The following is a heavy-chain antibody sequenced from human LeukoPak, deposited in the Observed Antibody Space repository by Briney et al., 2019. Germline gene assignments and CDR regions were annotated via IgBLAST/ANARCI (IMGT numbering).Heavy chain of an antibody. CDR1: GFTFSNYA. J-gene: IGHJ4*02. D-gene: IGHD2-15*01. CDR3: ARVAIDGNCYQSDY. Sequence: GGSLRLSCVASGFTFSNYAMTWVRQTPGKGLEWVSTISGRDISTYYPDSVKGRFTISRDNSKNTLYLQMNNLRTEDTAVYYCARVAIDGNCYQSDYWGQGALVTVSS. V-gene: IGHV3-23*01. CDR2: ISGRDIST.